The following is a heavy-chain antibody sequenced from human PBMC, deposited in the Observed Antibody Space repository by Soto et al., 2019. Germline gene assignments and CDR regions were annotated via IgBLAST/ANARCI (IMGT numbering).Heavy chain of an antibody. CDR2: ISYDGSNK. D-gene: IGHD6-19*01. J-gene: IGHJ6*02. CDR3: AKDWQQWVHYYGMDV. Sequence: QVQLVESGGGVVQPGRSLRLSCAASGFTFSSYGMHWVRQAPGKGLEWVAVISYDGSNKYYADSVKGRFTISRDNSKNALHLQMTSLRAEDTAVYYCAKDWQQWVHYYGMDVWGQGTTVTVSS. V-gene: IGHV3-30*18. CDR1: GFTFSSYG.